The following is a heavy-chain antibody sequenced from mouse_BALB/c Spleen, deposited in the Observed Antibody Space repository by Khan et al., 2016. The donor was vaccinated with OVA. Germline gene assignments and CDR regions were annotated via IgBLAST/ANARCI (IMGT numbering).Heavy chain of an antibody. Sequence: VQLQQPGAELVKPGASVKLSCTASGFNIKDTYIHWVKQRPEQGLEWIGRIDPEFGNTKYDPKFQDKATIIADTSSNTAYLHLSSLTSEDTAVYFCTRTEIHYYGSYAMDYWGQGTSGTVAS. CDR1: GFNIKDTY. D-gene: IGHD1-2*01. CDR2: IDPEFGNT. J-gene: IGHJ4*01. V-gene: IGHV14-3*02. CDR3: TRTEIHYYGSYAMDY.